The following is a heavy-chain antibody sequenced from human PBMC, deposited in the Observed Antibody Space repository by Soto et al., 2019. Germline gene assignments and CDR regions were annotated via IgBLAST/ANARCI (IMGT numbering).Heavy chain of an antibody. J-gene: IGHJ4*02. CDR1: GGSVSSGSYY. CDR2: IYYSGST. CDR3: WREGGLPGIGYYFDY. V-gene: IGHV4-61*01. D-gene: IGHD1-20*01. Sequence: SETLSLTCTVSGGSVSSGSYYWSWIRQPPGKGLEWIGYIYYSGSTNYNPSLKSRVTISVDTSKNQFSLKLSSVTAADTAVYCCWREGGLPGIGYYFDYWGQGTLVTVSS.